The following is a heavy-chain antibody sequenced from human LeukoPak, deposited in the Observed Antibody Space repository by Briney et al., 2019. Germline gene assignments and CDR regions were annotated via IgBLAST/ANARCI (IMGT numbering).Heavy chain of an antibody. D-gene: IGHD5-12*01. CDR2: IYYSGST. J-gene: IGHJ4*02. CDR3: ARGGGYLCYFDY. Sequence: SETLSLTCTVSGGSISSYYWSWIRQPPGKGLEWIGYIYYSGSTNYNPSLKSRVTISVDTSKNQFSLKLSSVTAADTAVYYCARGGGYLCYFDYWGQGTLVTVSS. V-gene: IGHV4-59*01. CDR1: GGSISSYY.